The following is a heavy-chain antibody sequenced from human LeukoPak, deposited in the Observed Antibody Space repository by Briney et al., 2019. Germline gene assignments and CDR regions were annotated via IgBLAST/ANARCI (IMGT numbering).Heavy chain of an antibody. CDR1: GFTFSGSD. CDR2: ISGSGRSS. D-gene: IGHD3-9*01. CDR3: ATISEPTRAFDI. Sequence: GGSLRLSCAASGFTFSGSDMVWVRQAPGKGLEWVSAISGSGRSSYYADSVKGRSTFSRDNSKNTLYLQTNSLRAEDTAVYYCATISEPTRAFDIWGQGTMVTVSS. J-gene: IGHJ3*02. V-gene: IGHV3-23*01.